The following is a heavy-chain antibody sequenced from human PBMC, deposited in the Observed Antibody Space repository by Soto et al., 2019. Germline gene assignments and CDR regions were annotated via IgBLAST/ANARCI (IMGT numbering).Heavy chain of an antibody. CDR3: AKDGFEYGDYDY. D-gene: IGHD4-17*01. J-gene: IGHJ4*02. CDR2: ISGSGGST. Sequence: CGALRLSCATCVFTLRIYAITWVRQAPGKGLEWVSAISGSGGSTYYADSVKGRFTISRDNSKNTLYLQMNSLRAEDTAVYYCAKDGFEYGDYDYWGQGTLVTVSS. CDR1: VFTLRIYA. V-gene: IGHV3-23*01.